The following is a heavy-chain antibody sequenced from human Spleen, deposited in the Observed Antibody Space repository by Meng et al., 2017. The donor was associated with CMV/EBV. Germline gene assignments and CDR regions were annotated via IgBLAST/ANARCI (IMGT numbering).Heavy chain of an antibody. V-gene: IGHV4-61*01. Sequence: VSGGSVSSGSYYWSWLRQPPGKGLEWIGYISYIGSTNYNPSLKSRVTISVDTSKNQFSLKLSSVTAADTAVYYCARDILEHNAFDMWGQGTMVTVSS. D-gene: IGHD1/OR15-1a*01. CDR2: ISYIGST. CDR1: GGSVSSGSYY. J-gene: IGHJ3*02. CDR3: ARDILEHNAFDM.